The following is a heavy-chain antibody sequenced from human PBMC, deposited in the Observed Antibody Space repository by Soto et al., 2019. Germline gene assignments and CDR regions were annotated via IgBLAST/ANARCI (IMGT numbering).Heavy chain of an antibody. V-gene: IGHV3-23*01. Sequence: PGGSLRLSCAASGFTFSSYAMSWVRQAPGKGLEWVSAISGSGGSTYYADSVKGRFTISRDNSKNTLYLQMNSLRAEDTAVYYCAKDRVVVVVAAYFDPWGQGTLVTVSS. D-gene: IGHD2-15*01. CDR3: AKDRVVVVVAAYFDP. J-gene: IGHJ5*02. CDR1: GFTFSSYA. CDR2: ISGSGGST.